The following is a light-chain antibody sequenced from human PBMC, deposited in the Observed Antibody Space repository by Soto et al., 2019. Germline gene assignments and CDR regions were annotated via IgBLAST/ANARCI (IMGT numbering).Light chain of an antibody. CDR1: QSLSTY. J-gene: IGKJ4*01. Sequence: EIVLTQSPATLSLSPGERATLSCRASQSLSTYLAWYQQKPGQPPRLLIYDASNRSTGVPARFSGSGSGTDFTLTISSLEPEDPAVYFCQQRSNWPPLTFGGGTKVEIK. CDR3: QQRSNWPPLT. V-gene: IGKV3-11*01. CDR2: DAS.